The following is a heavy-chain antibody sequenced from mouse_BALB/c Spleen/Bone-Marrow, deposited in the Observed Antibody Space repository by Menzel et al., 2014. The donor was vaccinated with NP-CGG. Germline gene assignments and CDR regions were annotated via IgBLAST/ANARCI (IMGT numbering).Heavy chain of an antibody. CDR3: RAYYRYDGYAMDY. CDR2: IDPETGGT. D-gene: IGHD2-14*01. J-gene: IGHJ4*01. CDR1: GYTFTDYE. V-gene: IGHV1-15*01. Sequence: QVQLQQSGAELVRPGASVTLSCKASGYTFTDYEMHWVKQTPVHGLEWIGAIDPETGGTAYNQKFKGKVTLTADKSSSTAYMELRSLTSEDSAVYYCRAYYRYDGYAMDYWGQGTSVTVSS.